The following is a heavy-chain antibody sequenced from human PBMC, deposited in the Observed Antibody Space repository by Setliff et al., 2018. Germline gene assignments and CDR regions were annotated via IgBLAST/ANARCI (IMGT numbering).Heavy chain of an antibody. CDR2: INHSGST. D-gene: IGHD5-18*01. CDR1: GGSFSGYY. Sequence: PSETLSLTCAVYGGSFSGYYWSWIRQPPGKGLEWLGEINHSGSTNYNPSLKSRVTISVDTSKNQFSLKLSSVTAADTAVYYCARDGYSYGYYYYMDVWGKGTTVTVSS. V-gene: IGHV4-34*01. J-gene: IGHJ6*03. CDR3: ARDGYSYGYYYYMDV.